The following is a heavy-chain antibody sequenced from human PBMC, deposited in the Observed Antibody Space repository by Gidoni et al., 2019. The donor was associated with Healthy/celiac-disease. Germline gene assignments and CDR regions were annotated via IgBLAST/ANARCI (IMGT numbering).Heavy chain of an antibody. CDR1: GYTFTRYD. D-gene: IGHD2-2*02. V-gene: IGHV1-8*01. CDR3: ARTRGAEYRYCSSTSCYTGRYYYYGMDV. CDR2: MNPNSGNT. Sequence: QVQLVQSGAEVKKPGASVKVSCKASGYTFTRYDINWVRQATGPGLEWMGWMNPNSGNTGDAQKFQGRVTMNRNTSISTAYMELSSLRSEDTAVYDWARTRGAEYRYCSSTSCYTGRYYYYGMDVWGQGTTVTVSS. J-gene: IGHJ6*02.